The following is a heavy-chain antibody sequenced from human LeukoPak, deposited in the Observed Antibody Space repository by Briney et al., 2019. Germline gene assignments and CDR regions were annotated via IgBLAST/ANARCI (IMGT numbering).Heavy chain of an antibody. CDR2: ISWNSGSI. J-gene: IGHJ4*02. V-gene: IGHV3-9*01. Sequence: PGGSLRLSCAASGFTFDDYAMHWVRQAPGKGLEWVSGISWNSGSIGYADSVKGRFTISRDNSKNTLYLQMNSLRAEDTAVYYCAKDRLQRLYYYDSSLNWGQGTLVTVPS. CDR1: GFTFDDYA. D-gene: IGHD3-22*01. CDR3: AKDRLQRLYYYDSSLN.